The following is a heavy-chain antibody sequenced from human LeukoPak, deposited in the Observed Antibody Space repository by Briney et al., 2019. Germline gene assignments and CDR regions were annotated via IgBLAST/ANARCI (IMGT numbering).Heavy chain of an antibody. Sequence: GGSLRLSCAASGFTFSSYGMSWLRQAPGKGLEWVSGVSPPGGGTYYGDSVKGRFTISRDDSENTLSLQMNSLRVEDTAIYYCARDLAWGAFDYWGQGTLVTVSS. D-gene: IGHD7-27*01. J-gene: IGHJ4*02. CDR3: ARDLAWGAFDY. CDR1: GFTFSSYG. V-gene: IGHV3-23*01. CDR2: VSPPGGGT.